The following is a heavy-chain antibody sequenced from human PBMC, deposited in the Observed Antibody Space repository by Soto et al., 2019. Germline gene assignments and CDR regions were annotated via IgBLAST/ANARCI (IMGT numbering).Heavy chain of an antibody. V-gene: IGHV4-4*02. Sequence: QVQLQESGPGVVKPLGTLALTCTVSGGSISTNNWWMWVRQSPEKGLEWIGEIYHSWTTNHNPSFNSRVTMSVDKSNNQFSLMLTSVTAEDTAIYYCAREGGAGTYMGFDYWGQGTLVPVAS. J-gene: IGHJ4*02. CDR3: AREGGAGTYMGFDY. D-gene: IGHD6-19*01. CDR1: GGSISTNNW. CDR2: IYHSWTT.